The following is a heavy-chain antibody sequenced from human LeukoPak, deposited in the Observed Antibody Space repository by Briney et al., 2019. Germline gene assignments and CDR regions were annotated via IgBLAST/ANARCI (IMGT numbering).Heavy chain of an antibody. Sequence: GGSLRLSCAASGFTFSSYEMNWVRQAPGMGLEWVSSISSSSSYIYYADSVKGRFTISRDNAKNSLYLQMNSLRAEDTAVYYCARVVTGTIYYFDYWGQGTLVTVSS. CDR2: ISSSSSYI. J-gene: IGHJ4*02. CDR3: ARVVTGTIYYFDY. CDR1: GFTFSSYE. V-gene: IGHV3-21*01. D-gene: IGHD1-20*01.